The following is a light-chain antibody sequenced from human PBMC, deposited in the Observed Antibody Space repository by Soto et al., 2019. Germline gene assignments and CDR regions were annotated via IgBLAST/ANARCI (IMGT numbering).Light chain of an antibody. J-gene: IGKJ2*01. CDR1: QSVLYSSNNKNY. V-gene: IGKV4-1*01. CDR3: QQYYSTPYT. CDR2: WAS. Sequence: DIVMTQSPDSLAVSLGERATINCKSSQSVLYSSNNKNYLAWYQQKPGQPPKLLIYWASTRESGVPDRFSGSGSGTDFTLTSSSLQAEDEAVYYCQQYYSTPYTFGQGTKLEIK.